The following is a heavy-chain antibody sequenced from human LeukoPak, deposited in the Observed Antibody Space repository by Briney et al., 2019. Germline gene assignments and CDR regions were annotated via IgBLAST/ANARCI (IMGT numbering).Heavy chain of an antibody. D-gene: IGHD3-22*01. V-gene: IGHV4-39*01. CDR1: GGSISSSSYY. Sequence: SETLSLTCTVSGGSISSSSYYWGWIRQPPGKGLEWIGSIYYSGSTYYNPSLKSRVTVSVDTSKNQFSLKLSSVTAADTAVYYCARQGSGYYWGKYYFDYWGQGTLVTVSS. CDR2: IYYSGST. CDR3: ARQGSGYYWGKYYFDY. J-gene: IGHJ4*02.